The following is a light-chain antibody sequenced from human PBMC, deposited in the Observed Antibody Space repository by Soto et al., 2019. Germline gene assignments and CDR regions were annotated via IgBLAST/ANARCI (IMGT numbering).Light chain of an antibody. J-gene: IGLJ1*01. CDR2: EVS. Sequence: QSALTQPASVSGSPGQSITISCAGTSRDVCGYNSVSWYQQHPGKAPKLMIYEVSNRHSGVSNRFSGSKSGNTASLTISGLQAEDEADYYCSSYTSSSTLYVFGTGTKVTVL. CDR1: SRDVCGYNS. CDR3: SSYTSSSTLYV. V-gene: IGLV2-14*01.